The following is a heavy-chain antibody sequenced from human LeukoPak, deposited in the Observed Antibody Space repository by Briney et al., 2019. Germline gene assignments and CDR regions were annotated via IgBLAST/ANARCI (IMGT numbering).Heavy chain of an antibody. CDR1: GYTFTGYY. J-gene: IGHJ4*02. CDR3: ARESIAAAGNYYDY. V-gene: IGHV1-2*02. Sequence: ASVKVSCKASGYTFTGYYMHWVRQAPGQGLEWMGWINPNSGGTNYAQKFQGRVTMTRDTSISTAYMELSRLRSDDTAVYYCARESIAAAGNYYDYWGQGTLVTVSS. D-gene: IGHD6-13*01. CDR2: INPNSGGT.